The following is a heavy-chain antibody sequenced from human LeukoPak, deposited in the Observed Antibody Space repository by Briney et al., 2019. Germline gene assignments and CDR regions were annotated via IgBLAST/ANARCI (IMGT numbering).Heavy chain of an antibody. J-gene: IGHJ5*02. CDR3: ARGRSNRNWFDP. D-gene: IGHD4-11*01. CDR2: IYTSGST. CDR1: GGSISSYY. V-gene: IGHV4-4*07. Sequence: SETLSLTCTVSGGSISSYYWSWIRQPAGKGLEWIGRIYTSGSTNYNPSLKSRVTMSVGTSKNQFSLKLSSVTAADTAVYYCARGRSNRNWFDPWGQGTLVTVSS.